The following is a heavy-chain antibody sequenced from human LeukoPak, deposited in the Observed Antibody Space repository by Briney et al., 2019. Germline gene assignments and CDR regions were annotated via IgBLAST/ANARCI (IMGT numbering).Heavy chain of an antibody. D-gene: IGHD4-17*01. J-gene: IGHJ4*02. CDR1: GGSISSYY. Sequence: SETLSLTCTVSGGSISSYYWSWIRQPPGMGLEWIGYIYYSGSTNYNPSLKSRVTISVDTSKNQFSLKLSSVTAADTAVYYCASYGEEGFDYWGQGTLVTVSS. V-gene: IGHV4-59*01. CDR3: ASYGEEGFDY. CDR2: IYYSGST.